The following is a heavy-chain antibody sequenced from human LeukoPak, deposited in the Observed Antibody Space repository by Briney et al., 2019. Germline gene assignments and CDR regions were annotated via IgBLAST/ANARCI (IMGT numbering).Heavy chain of an antibody. D-gene: IGHD3-9*01. CDR3: ARHAWLQPFDY. CDR2: IYYSGST. CDR1: GGSMNSYY. V-gene: IGHV4-59*08. Sequence: SKTLSLTCSVSGGSMNSYYWSWIRQSPGKGLEWIGYIYYSGSTNYNPSLKSRVTISVDTSKNQFSLKLSSVTAADTAVYYCARHAWLQPFDYWGQGTLVTVSS. J-gene: IGHJ4*02.